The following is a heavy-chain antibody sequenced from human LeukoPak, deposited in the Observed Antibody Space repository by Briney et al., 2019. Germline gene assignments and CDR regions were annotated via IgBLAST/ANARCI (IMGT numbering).Heavy chain of an antibody. CDR2: IYHSGST. J-gene: IGHJ5*02. CDR1: GYSISSGYY. V-gene: IGHV4-38-2*02. Sequence: SETLSLTCTVCGYSISSGYYWGWIRQPPGKGLEWIGRIYHSGSTYYNPSLKRRVTISVDTSKNQFSLKLSSVTAADTAVYYCARGPFYDFWSGYYGWFDPWGQGTLVTVSS. CDR3: ARGPFYDFWSGYYGWFDP. D-gene: IGHD3-3*01.